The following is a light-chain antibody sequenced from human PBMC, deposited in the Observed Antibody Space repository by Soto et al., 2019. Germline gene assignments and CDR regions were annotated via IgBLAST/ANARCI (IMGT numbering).Light chain of an antibody. CDR1: QSVGNY. CDR2: DAY. Sequence: DIVLTQSPATMSLSPGQIATLSCRASQSVGNYLAWYQQTHGQAPRILIYDAYNRATGIPARFSVILYGTDFNLKIRYIEPEEWAVFDGQKRSNWTPTCVQGNKVEIK. V-gene: IGKV3-11*01. J-gene: IGKJ1*01. CDR3: QKRSNWTPT.